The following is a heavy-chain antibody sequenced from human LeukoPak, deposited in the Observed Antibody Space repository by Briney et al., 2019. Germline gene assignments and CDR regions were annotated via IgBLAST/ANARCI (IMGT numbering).Heavy chain of an antibody. J-gene: IGHJ4*02. CDR2: INHSGYT. Sequence: SETLSLTCAVSGVSFDDYYWSWVRQPPGKGLEWIGEINHSGYTNDSPSLKSRVTLSIDTSRKQFSLNLRSVTVADAGIYYCTRMTTGHDYWGQGTLVTVSS. CDR3: TRMTTGHDY. V-gene: IGHV4-34*01. D-gene: IGHD4-17*01. CDR1: GVSFDDYY.